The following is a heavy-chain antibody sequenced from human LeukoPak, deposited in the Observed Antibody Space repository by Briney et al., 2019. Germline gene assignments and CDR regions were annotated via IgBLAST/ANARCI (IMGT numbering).Heavy chain of an antibody. CDR3: ARGPEMGSYGHQYYFDY. D-gene: IGHD5-18*01. J-gene: IGHJ4*02. V-gene: IGHV3-7*01. Sequence: PGGSLRLSCAASGFTFSSYWMSWVRQAPGKGLEWVANINQDGGDKYYVDSVKGRFTISRDNAKNSLYLQMNSLRAEDTAVYYCARGPEMGSYGHQYYFDYWGQGTLVTVSS. CDR1: GFTFSSYW. CDR2: INQDGGDK.